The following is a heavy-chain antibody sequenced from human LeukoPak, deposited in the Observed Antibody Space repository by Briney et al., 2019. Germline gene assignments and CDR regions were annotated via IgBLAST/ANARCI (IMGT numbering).Heavy chain of an antibody. D-gene: IGHD1-26*01. J-gene: IGHJ4*02. Sequence: GGSLRLSCSASGFIFRHYAVNWVRQSPGKGLEWVSGISGSGDSTYYADSVKGRFTISRDDSKNTLYLQVNSLRAEDTAVYYCAKAGSIRFDYWGQGTLVTVSS. CDR1: GFIFRHYA. V-gene: IGHV3-23*01. CDR2: ISGSGDST. CDR3: AKAGSIRFDY.